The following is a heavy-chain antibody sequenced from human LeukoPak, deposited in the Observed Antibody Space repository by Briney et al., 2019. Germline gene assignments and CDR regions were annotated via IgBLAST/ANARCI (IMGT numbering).Heavy chain of an antibody. D-gene: IGHD3-22*01. CDR3: ARGLYDSSVDYFDY. Sequence: GASVKVPCKASGYTFTSYGISWVRQAPGQGLEWMGWISAYNGNTNYAQKLQGRVTMTTDTSTSTAYMELRSLRSDDTAVYYCARGLYDSSVDYFDYWGQGTLVTVSS. V-gene: IGHV1-18*01. J-gene: IGHJ4*02. CDR2: ISAYNGNT. CDR1: GYTFTSYG.